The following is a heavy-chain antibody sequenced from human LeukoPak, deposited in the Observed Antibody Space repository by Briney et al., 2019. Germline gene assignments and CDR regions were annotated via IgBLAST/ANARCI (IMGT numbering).Heavy chain of an antibody. J-gene: IGHJ4*02. Sequence: GASVKVSCKASGYTFTRYGISWVRQAPGQGLEWMGWISANNGDTNSAQKFQGRVTMTIDTSTSTAYMELRSLRSDDTAVYYCARNFFHGHCAGLSCFLLDYWGQGSLVTVSS. CDR2: ISANNGDT. CDR3: ARNFFHGHCAGLSCFLLDY. D-gene: IGHD2-15*01. V-gene: IGHV1-18*01. CDR1: GYTFTRYG.